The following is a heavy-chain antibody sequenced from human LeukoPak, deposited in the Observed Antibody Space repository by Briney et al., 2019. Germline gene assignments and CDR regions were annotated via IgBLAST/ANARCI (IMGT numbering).Heavy chain of an antibody. Sequence: AGRSLRLSCAASGFTFSSYGMHWVRQAPGKGLEWVAVISYDGSNKYYADSVKGRFTISRDNSKNTLYLQMNSLRAEDTAVYYCARAPYCGGDCYNINFDYWGQGTLVTVSS. CDR2: ISYDGSNK. D-gene: IGHD2-21*02. J-gene: IGHJ4*02. CDR3: ARAPYCGGDCYNINFDY. CDR1: GFTFSSYG. V-gene: IGHV3-30*03.